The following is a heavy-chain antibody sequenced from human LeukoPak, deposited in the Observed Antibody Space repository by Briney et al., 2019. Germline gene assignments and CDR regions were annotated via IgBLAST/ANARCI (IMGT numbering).Heavy chain of an antibody. CDR3: ARRGFYESSGTPNHKNAFDI. J-gene: IGHJ3*02. D-gene: IGHD3-22*01. V-gene: IGHV5-51*01. CDR1: GYSFTSFW. CDR2: IYPGDSDT. Sequence: GESLKISCKGSGYSFTSFWIGWVRQMPGKGLEWMGMIYPGDSDTRYSPSFRGQVTLSADKSINSAYLQWSSLRASDTAMYYCARRGFYESSGTPNHKNAFDIWGQGTMVTVSS.